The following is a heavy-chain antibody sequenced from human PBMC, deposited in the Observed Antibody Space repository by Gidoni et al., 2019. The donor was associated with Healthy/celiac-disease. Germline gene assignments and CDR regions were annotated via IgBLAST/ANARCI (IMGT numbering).Heavy chain of an antibody. Sequence: EVQLVESGGGLVQPVGSLRLSCAASGFTSSSYSMNWVRQAPGKGLEWVSSISSSSSYIYYADSVKGRFTISRDNAKNSLYLQMNSLRAEDTAVYYCASWIITMVRGVIYWGQGTLVTVSS. J-gene: IGHJ4*02. CDR3: ASWIITMVRGVIY. V-gene: IGHV3-21*01. D-gene: IGHD3-10*01. CDR1: GFTSSSYS. CDR2: ISSSSSYI.